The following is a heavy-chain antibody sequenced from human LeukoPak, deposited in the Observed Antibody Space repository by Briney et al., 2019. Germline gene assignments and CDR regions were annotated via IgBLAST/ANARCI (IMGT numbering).Heavy chain of an antibody. CDR3: ARALVGASQDFDI. CDR1: GFTFNSYW. CDR2: IKQDGSEK. Sequence: GGSLRLSCAASGFTFNSYWMSWVRQAPGKGLEWVANIKQDGSEKYYVDSVKGRFTISRDNAKNSLYLQMNSLRAEDTAVYFCARALVGASQDFDIWGQGTMVTVSS. J-gene: IGHJ3*02. V-gene: IGHV3-7*01. D-gene: IGHD1-26*01.